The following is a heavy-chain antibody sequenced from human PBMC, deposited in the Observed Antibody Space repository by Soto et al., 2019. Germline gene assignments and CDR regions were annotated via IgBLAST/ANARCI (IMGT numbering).Heavy chain of an antibody. J-gene: IGHJ4*02. V-gene: IGHV1-18*01. CDR1: GYTFTSYS. Sequence: QVQLVQSGAEVKKPGASVKVSCKASGYTFTSYSINWVRQAPGQGLEWMGWINAYNGNTDYAQKFQGRVTLTTDTSTSKAYMELRSLRSDDTAVYYCARDVVGYCSSTSCPLDYWGQGTLVTVSS. CDR3: ARDVVGYCSSTSCPLDY. CDR2: INAYNGNT. D-gene: IGHD2-2*01.